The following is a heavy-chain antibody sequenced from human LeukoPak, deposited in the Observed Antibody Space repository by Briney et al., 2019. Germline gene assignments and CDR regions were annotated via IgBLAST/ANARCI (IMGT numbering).Heavy chain of an antibody. CDR3: ARGRITIFGVVIPHFDN. V-gene: IGHV4-59*01. D-gene: IGHD3-3*01. Sequence: RTSETLSLTCTVSRGSISSYYWSWIRQPPGKGLEWIGYIDNSGNTNSNPSLKSRLTMSVDTSKNQFSLKLSSVIAADTAVYYCARGRITIFGVVIPHFDNWGQGTLVTVSS. CDR1: RGSISSYY. CDR2: IDNSGNT. J-gene: IGHJ4*02.